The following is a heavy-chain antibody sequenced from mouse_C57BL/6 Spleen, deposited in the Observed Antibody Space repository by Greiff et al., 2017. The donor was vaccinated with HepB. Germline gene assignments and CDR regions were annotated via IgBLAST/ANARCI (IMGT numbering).Heavy chain of an antibody. J-gene: IGHJ3*01. CDR3: ARERINWEFAY. CDR2: IYPGDGDT. D-gene: IGHD4-1*01. Sequence: VMLVESGAELVKPGASVKISCKASGYAFSSYWMNWVKQRPGKGLEWIGQIYPGDGDTNYNGKFKGKATLTADKSSSTAYMQRSSLTSEDSAVYFCARERINWEFAYWGQGTLVTVSA. V-gene: IGHV1-80*01. CDR1: GYAFSSYW.